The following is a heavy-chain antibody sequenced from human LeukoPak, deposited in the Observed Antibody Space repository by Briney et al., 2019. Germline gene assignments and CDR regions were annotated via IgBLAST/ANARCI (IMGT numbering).Heavy chain of an antibody. V-gene: IGHV3-21*04. CDR1: GFTFSSYS. CDR3: AKDRMGAYFTIPDY. Sequence: GGSLRLSCAASGFTFSSYSMNWVRQAPGKGLEWVSSISSSSSYIYYADSVKGRFTISRDNAQNSLYLQINSLRPEDTAFYSCAKDRMGAYFTIPDYWGQGTLVTVSS. D-gene: IGHD2/OR15-2a*01. CDR2: ISSSSSYI. J-gene: IGHJ4*02.